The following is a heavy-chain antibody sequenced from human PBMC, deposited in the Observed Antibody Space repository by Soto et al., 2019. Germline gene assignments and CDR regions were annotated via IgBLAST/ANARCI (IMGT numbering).Heavy chain of an antibody. D-gene: IGHD3-22*01. V-gene: IGHV3-30*18. Sequence: QVQLVESGGGVVQPGRSLRLSCAVSGFTFSSYGMHWVRQAPGKGLEWVAHISYDGSNEHYVDSVKGRFTISRDNSKNTQDLQMNSLTAEDKAVYYCAKESYYQDRGGYYIFDYWGQGTLVTVSS. CDR2: ISYDGSNE. CDR3: AKESYYQDRGGYYIFDY. CDR1: GFTFSSYG. J-gene: IGHJ4*02.